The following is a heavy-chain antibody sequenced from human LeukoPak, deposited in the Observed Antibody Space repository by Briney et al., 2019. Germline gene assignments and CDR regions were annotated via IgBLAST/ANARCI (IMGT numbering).Heavy chain of an antibody. Sequence: GGSLRLSCAASGFTFSSYAMSWVRQAPGKGLEWVSAISGSGGSTYYADSVKGRFTISRGNSKNTLYLQMNSLRAEDTAVYYCAKGLTYYYGSGSYGDAFDIWGQGTMVTVSS. V-gene: IGHV3-23*01. D-gene: IGHD3-10*01. CDR3: AKGLTYYYGSGSYGDAFDI. CDR1: GFTFSSYA. CDR2: ISGSGGST. J-gene: IGHJ3*02.